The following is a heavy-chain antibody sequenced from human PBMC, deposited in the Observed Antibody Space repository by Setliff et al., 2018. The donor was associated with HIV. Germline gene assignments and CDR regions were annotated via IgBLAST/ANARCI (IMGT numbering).Heavy chain of an antibody. CDR1: GFSFSTNA. D-gene: IGHD2-2*01. CDR2: MDNTDKT. J-gene: IGHJ5*02. V-gene: IGHV3-23*01. Sequence: GGSLRLSWEASGFSFSTNAMGGVRQAPGKGLEWVSGMDNTDKTLYADSVKGRFTISRDNSRNTLFLQMNNLRPEDTATYYRAKVNPRPVVPSARILGGFGPWGQGTPVTVSS. CDR3: AKVNPRPVVPSARILGGFGP.